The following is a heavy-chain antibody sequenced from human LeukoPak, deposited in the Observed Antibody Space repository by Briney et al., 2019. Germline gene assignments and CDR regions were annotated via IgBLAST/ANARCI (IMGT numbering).Heavy chain of an antibody. CDR3: ARDVRATDYYYYGMDI. V-gene: IGHV1-69*04. D-gene: IGHD1-26*01. CDR2: IIPILGIA. CDR1: GGTFSSYA. J-gene: IGHJ6*02. Sequence: GASVKVSCKASGGTFSSYAISWVRQAPGQGLEWMGRIIPILGIANYAQKFQGRVTITADKSTSTAYMELSSLRSEDTAVYYCARDVRATDYYYYGMDIWGQGTTVTVSS.